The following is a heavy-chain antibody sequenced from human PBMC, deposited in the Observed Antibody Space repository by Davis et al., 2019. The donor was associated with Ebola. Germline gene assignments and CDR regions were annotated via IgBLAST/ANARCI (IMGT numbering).Heavy chain of an antibody. CDR2: ISYDGSNK. J-gene: IGHJ5*02. D-gene: IGHD3-3*01. V-gene: IGHV3-30*03. CDR1: GFTFSSYG. Sequence: GESLKISCAASGFTFSSYGMHWVRQAPGKGLEWVAVISYDGSNKYYADSVKGRFTISRDNSKNTLYLQMNSLRAEDTAVYYCAREGLRFLLFDPWGQGTLVTVSS. CDR3: AREGLRFLLFDP.